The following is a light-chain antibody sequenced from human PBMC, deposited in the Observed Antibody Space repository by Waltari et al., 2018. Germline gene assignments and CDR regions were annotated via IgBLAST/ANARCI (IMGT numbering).Light chain of an antibody. CDR3: SSYTSSTSVI. Sequence: QSALTQPASVSGSPGQSITIPCTGPSNDVGGYKSVPWYQQHPGKAPKVLIYDVNNRPSGVSNRFSGSKSGNTASLTISGLQAEDEADYFCSSYTSSTSVIFGGGTKVTVL. J-gene: IGLJ2*01. CDR2: DVN. V-gene: IGLV2-14*03. CDR1: SNDVGGYKS.